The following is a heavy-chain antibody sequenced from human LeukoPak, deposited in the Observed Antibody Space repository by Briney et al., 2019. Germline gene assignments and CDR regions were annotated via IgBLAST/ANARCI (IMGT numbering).Heavy chain of an antibody. Sequence: GGSLRLSCAASGFTFNSHSMNWVRQAPGKALEWVSSISSSGSYIYYAHSVKGRLTISRDNAKNSLYLQMNSLRAENAVVYYCGRDGGVAFDNWGQGTLVTVSS. CDR3: GRDGGVAFDN. D-gene: IGHD2-8*02. J-gene: IGHJ4*02. CDR1: GFTFNSHS. V-gene: IGHV3-21*01. CDR2: ISSSGSYI.